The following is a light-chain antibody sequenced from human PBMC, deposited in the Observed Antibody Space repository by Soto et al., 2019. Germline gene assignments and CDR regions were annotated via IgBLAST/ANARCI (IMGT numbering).Light chain of an antibody. CDR2: EVS. Sequence: QSVLTQPASVAGSPGQSITISCTGTSSDVGTYNYVSWYQQHPGKAPRLMIFEVSNRPSGVSNRFSGSKSGNTASLTISGLQVEDEADYYCSAYTRTSTIVFGIGTKVTVL. CDR1: SSDVGTYNY. CDR3: SAYTRTSTIV. V-gene: IGLV2-14*01. J-gene: IGLJ1*01.